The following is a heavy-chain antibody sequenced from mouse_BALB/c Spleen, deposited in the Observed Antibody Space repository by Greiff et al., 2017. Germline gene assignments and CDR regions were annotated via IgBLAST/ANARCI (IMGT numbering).Heavy chain of an antibody. CDR1: GFTFSNYW. V-gene: IGHV6-6*02. D-gene: IGHD2-10*01. CDR2: IRLKSNNYAT. Sequence: EVKLEESGGGLVQPGGSMKLSCVASGFTFSNYWMNWVRQSPEKGLEWVAEIRLKSNNYATHYAESVKGRFTISRDDSKSSVYLQMNNSRAEDTGIYDCTSLLWYTWFADWGQGTLVTVSA. CDR3: TSLLWYTWFAD. J-gene: IGHJ3*01.